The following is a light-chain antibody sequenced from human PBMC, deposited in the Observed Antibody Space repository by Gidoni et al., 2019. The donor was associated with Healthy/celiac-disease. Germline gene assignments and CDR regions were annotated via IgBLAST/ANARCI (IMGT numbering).Light chain of an antibody. V-gene: IGKV1-27*01. Sequence: DIPMTQSPSSLSASVGDRVIITCRASQDISNYLAWYQQKPGKVPKLLIYAASTLQSGVPSRFRGSGSGTDFTLTISSMQTEDVANYYCQKYNSAPRTFGGGTKVEIK. J-gene: IGKJ4*01. CDR2: AAS. CDR3: QKYNSAPRT. CDR1: QDISNY.